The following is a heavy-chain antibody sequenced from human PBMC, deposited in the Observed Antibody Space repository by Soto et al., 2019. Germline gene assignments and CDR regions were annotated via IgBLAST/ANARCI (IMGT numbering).Heavy chain of an antibody. D-gene: IGHD6-6*01. CDR2: IAYDGINR. V-gene: IGHV3-30*18. J-gene: IGHJ6*02. Sequence: PGGSLRLSCAASGLIFSSYGMHWVRQAPGKGLEWVALIAYDGINRYYADSVKGRFTMSRDNSKNTVYLQMDSLRGEDTAVYYCAKIRSSSSSYYFYSGMDVWGQGTTVTVSS. CDR3: AKIRSSSSSYYFYSGMDV. CDR1: GLIFSSYG.